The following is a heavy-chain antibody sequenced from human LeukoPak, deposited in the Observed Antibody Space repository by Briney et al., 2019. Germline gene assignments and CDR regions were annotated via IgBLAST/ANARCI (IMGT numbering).Heavy chain of an antibody. V-gene: IGHV4-34*01. J-gene: IGHJ6*02. CDR1: GFTFSSYA. Sequence: PGGSLRLSCAASGFTFSSYAMSWVRQAPGKGLEWIGEINHSGSTNYNPSLKSRVTISVDTSKNQFSLKLSSVTAADTAVYYCTRQRITMVRGVKTHYYYGMDVWGQGTTVTVSS. D-gene: IGHD3-10*01. CDR3: TRQRITMVRGVKTHYYYGMDV. CDR2: INHSGST.